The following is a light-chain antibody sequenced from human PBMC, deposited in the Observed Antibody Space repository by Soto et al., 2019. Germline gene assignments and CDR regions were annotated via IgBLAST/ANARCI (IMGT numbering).Light chain of an antibody. Sequence: EIVLTQSPATLSLSPGERATLSCRASQSVSSYLAWYQQKPGQAPRLLIYYASNRATGIPARFSGSGSGTDFTLTISSLEPEDFAVYYCQQRSNWPRWTFGQGTKVEIK. CDR3: QQRSNWPRWT. J-gene: IGKJ1*01. CDR1: QSVSSY. V-gene: IGKV3-11*01. CDR2: YAS.